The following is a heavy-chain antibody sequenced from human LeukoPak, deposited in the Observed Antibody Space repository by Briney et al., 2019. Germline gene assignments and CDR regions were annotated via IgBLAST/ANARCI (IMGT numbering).Heavy chain of an antibody. CDR1: GGSFSGYY. J-gene: IGHJ6*03. V-gene: IGHV4-34*01. CDR3: ARGRQEVSMIVVVMTAVSYYLDV. CDR2: INPSGRI. D-gene: IGHD3-22*01. Sequence: SETLSLTCAVYGGSFSGYYWTWIRRAPGKGLEWIGEINPSGRISYNPSLKSRLTISVDASKNQFSLNLRSLTAADTAVYYCARGRQEVSMIVVVMTAVSYYLDVWGKGTTVTVS.